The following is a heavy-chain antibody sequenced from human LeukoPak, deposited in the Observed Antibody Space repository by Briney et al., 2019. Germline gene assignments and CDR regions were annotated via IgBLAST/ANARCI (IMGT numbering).Heavy chain of an antibody. D-gene: IGHD3-10*01. Sequence: GGSLRLSCTASGFTFSDYHMSWIRQAPGRGLEWVSYISSSGNPIHYADSVRGRFTISRDNAKNSLYLHMNSLRAEDAAVYYCARSTDGSGSYYYYGMDAWGQGTTVTVSS. CDR2: ISSSGNPI. CDR1: GFTFSDYH. J-gene: IGHJ6*02. CDR3: ARSTDGSGSYYYYGMDA. V-gene: IGHV3-11*01.